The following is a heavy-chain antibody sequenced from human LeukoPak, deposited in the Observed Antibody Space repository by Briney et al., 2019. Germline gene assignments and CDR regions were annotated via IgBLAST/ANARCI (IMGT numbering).Heavy chain of an antibody. J-gene: IGHJ4*02. V-gene: IGHV4-39*01. CDR3: ARNLGQTWGTVTTDLWYFDH. Sequence: SETLSLTCTVSGASIITTNYYWGWIRQPPGKGLEWIGSISYSGNAYYNLSLRSRLSISMDASKNQFSLKVRSVTAADTAVYYCARNLGQTWGTVTTDLWYFDHWGQGTLVPVSS. CDR2: ISYSGNA. D-gene: IGHD4-11*01. CDR1: GASIITTNYY.